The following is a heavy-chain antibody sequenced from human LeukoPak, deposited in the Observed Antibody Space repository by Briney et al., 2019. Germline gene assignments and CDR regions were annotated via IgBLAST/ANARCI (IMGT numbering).Heavy chain of an antibody. CDR1: GYTFTSYG. Sequence: GASVKVSCTASGYTFTSYGISWVRQAPGQGLELMGWISAYNGNTNYAQKLPGRVTMTTDTSTSTAYMELRSLRSDDTGVYYCARPNHGSGSYYFDYWGQGTLVTVSS. D-gene: IGHD3-10*01. V-gene: IGHV1-18*01. CDR3: ARPNHGSGSYYFDY. CDR2: ISAYNGNT. J-gene: IGHJ4*02.